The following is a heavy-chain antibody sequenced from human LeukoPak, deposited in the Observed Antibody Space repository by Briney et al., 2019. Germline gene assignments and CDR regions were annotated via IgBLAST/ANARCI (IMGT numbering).Heavy chain of an antibody. V-gene: IGHV4-30-4*01. J-gene: IGHJ5*02. D-gene: IGHD1-26*01. CDR1: GGSIYSGDYY. Sequence: SETLSLTCTVSGGSIYSGDYYWSWIRQPPGKGLEWIGYIYYSGSTYYNPSLKSRVTISVDTSKNQFSLKLSSVTAADTAVYYCARDLLGVNWFDPWGQGTLVTVSS. CDR2: IYYSGST. CDR3: ARDLLGVNWFDP.